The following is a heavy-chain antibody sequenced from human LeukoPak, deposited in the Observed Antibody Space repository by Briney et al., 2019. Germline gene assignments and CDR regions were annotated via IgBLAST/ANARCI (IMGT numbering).Heavy chain of an antibody. CDR2: FDPEDGET. CDR3: ATDLGCGGDCLRY. V-gene: IGHV1-24*01. Sequence: ASLKVSCKVSGYTLTELSMHWVRQAPGKGLEWMGGFDPEDGETIYAQKFQGRVTMTGDTSTDTAYMELSSLRSEDTAVYYCATDLGCGGDCLRYWGQGTLVTVSS. D-gene: IGHD2-21*02. CDR1: GYTLTELS. J-gene: IGHJ4*02.